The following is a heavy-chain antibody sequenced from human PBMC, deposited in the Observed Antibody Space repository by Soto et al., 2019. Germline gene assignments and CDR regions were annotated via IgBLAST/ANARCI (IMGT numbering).Heavy chain of an antibody. Sequence: QVHLVQSGAEVKKPGSSVKVSCKASGGTFSNYAISWVRQAPGQGLEWMGGIIPIFGIPNYAQKFQGRVTITADESTSTVYMELSSLRSEDTAVYYCARDGRSDDAFDIWGKGTMVTVSS. CDR1: GGTFSNYA. V-gene: IGHV1-69*12. CDR2: IIPIFGIP. J-gene: IGHJ3*02. D-gene: IGHD1-26*01. CDR3: ARDGRSDDAFDI.